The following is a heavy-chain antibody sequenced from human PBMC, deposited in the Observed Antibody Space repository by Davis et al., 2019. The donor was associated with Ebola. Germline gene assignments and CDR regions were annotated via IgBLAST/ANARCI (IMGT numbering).Heavy chain of an antibody. CDR2: ISSDGSLT. CDR1: GFTFNNHW. Sequence: GESLKISCAASGFTFNNHWMHWVRQAPGKGLVWVSRISSDGSLTSYADSVKGRFTISIDNANNTLFLQMSSLRAEDTAVYYCAGRWGDYFDYWGQGSLVTVSS. D-gene: IGHD7-27*01. J-gene: IGHJ4*02. CDR3: AGRWGDYFDY. V-gene: IGHV3-74*01.